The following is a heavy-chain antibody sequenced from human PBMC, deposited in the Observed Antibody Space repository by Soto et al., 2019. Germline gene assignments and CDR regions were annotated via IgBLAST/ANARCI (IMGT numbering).Heavy chain of an antibody. D-gene: IGHD3-22*01. Sequence: GGSLRLSCAASGFTFSSYGMHWVRQAPGKGLEWVAVISYDGSNKYYADSVKGRFTISRDNSKNTLYLQMNSLRAEDTAVYYCAKDLDDSSGYLDYWGQRTLVTVSS. CDR1: GFTFSSYG. V-gene: IGHV3-30*18. J-gene: IGHJ4*02. CDR3: AKDLDDSSGYLDY. CDR2: ISYDGSNK.